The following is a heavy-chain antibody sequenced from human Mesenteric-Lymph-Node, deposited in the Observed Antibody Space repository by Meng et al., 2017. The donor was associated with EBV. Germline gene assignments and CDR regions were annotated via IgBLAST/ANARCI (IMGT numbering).Heavy chain of an antibody. CDR3: ARDRLTAMVKGGWFDP. CDR1: GDSVSSNSAA. Sequence: QAHLQPSGAGTVKPSPTLSLPCAISGDSVSSNSAAWNWIRQSPSRGLEWLGRTYYRSKWYNDYAVSVKSRITINPDTSKNQFSLQLNSVTPEDTAVYHCARDRLTAMVKGGWFDPWGQGTLVTVSS. D-gene: IGHD5-18*01. CDR2: TYYRSKWYN. J-gene: IGHJ5*02. V-gene: IGHV6-1*01.